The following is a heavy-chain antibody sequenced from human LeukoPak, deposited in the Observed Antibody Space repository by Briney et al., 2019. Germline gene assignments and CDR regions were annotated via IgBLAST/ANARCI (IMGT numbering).Heavy chain of an antibody. D-gene: IGHD3/OR15-3a*01. Sequence: GSLRLSCAASGFTFSSYAMSWVRQAPGKGLEWVSGISGSGGSTFYADYVKGRFTISRDNSKNTLYLQMNGLRVEDTAIYYCVREGPRGLAFDIWGQGTMVTVSS. CDR2: ISGSGGST. J-gene: IGHJ3*02. CDR3: VREGPRGLAFDI. CDR1: GFTFSSYA. V-gene: IGHV3-23*01.